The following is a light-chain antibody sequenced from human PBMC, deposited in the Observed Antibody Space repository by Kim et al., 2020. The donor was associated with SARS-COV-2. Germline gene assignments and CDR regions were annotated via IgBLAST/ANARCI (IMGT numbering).Light chain of an antibody. Sequence: EIVLTQSPATLSLSPGERATLSCRASQSISSYLAWYQQKPGHPPRLLIYDASNRATGIPARFSGSGSGTDFTLTIGSLEPEDFAVYYCQQRSDWPITFGQGTRLGIK. J-gene: IGKJ5*01. CDR1: QSISSY. CDR3: QQRSDWPIT. CDR2: DAS. V-gene: IGKV3-11*01.